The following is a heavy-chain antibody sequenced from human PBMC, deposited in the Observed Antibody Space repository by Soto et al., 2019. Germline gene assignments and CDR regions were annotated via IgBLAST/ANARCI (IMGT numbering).Heavy chain of an antibody. D-gene: IGHD4-4*01. CDR3: ARHSNRNYGLYYFDY. CDR1: GGSVISYY. V-gene: IGHV4-59*08. Sequence: SETLSLTCTVSGGSVISYYWSLIRQPPGKGLEWIGYIYYSGSTKYNPSLKSRVTMSVDTSNNQFSLKMSSVTAADTAVYYCARHSNRNYGLYYFDYWGLGALVTVSS. CDR2: IYYSGST. J-gene: IGHJ4*02.